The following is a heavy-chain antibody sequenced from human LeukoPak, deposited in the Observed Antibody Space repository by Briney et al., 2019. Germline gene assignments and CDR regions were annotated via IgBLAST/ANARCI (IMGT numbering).Heavy chain of an antibody. Sequence: SETLSLTCTVSGGSISSTSYYWGWIRQPPGKGLERIGNIYYSGSTYYNPSLKSRVTISVDTSKNQFSLKLSSVTAADTAVYYCATLTTPGWFNPWGQGTLVTVSS. CDR1: GGSISSTSYY. CDR3: ATLTTPGWFNP. D-gene: IGHD1-1*01. V-gene: IGHV4-39*07. CDR2: IYYSGST. J-gene: IGHJ5*02.